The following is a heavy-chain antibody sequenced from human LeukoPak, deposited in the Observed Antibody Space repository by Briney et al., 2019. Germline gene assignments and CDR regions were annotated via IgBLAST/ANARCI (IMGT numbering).Heavy chain of an antibody. J-gene: IGHJ4*02. CDR1: GYTFTGYY. V-gene: IGHV1-2*02. D-gene: IGHD2-8*01. CDR2: INPNSGGT. Sequence: ASVKVSCKGSGYTFTGYYMHWVRQAPGQGLDWMGWINPNSGGTNYAQKFQGRVTMTRDTSISTAYMELSRLRPDDTAVYYCATTFLMVYAIMFDYWGQGTLVTVSS. CDR3: ATTFLMVYAIMFDY.